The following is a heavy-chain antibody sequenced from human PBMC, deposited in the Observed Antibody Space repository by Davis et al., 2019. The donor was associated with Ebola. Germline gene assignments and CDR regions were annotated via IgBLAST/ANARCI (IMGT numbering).Heavy chain of an antibody. CDR3: ARETVPGIAVAATRINWFDP. D-gene: IGHD6-19*01. V-gene: IGHV4-61*01. CDR2: IYYSGST. J-gene: IGHJ5*02. CDR1: GGSVSSGSYY. Sequence: PSETLSLTCTVSGGSVSSGSYYWSWIRQPPGKGLEWIGYIYYSGSTNYNPSLKSRVTISVDTSKNQFSLKLSSVTAADTAVYYCARETVPGIAVAATRINWFDPWGQGTLVTVSS.